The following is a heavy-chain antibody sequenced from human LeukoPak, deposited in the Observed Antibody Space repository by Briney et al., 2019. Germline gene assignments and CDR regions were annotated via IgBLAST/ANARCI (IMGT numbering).Heavy chain of an antibody. J-gene: IGHJ6*03. D-gene: IGHD1-1*01. Sequence: SETLSLTCSVSDYSFTRGYYWGWIQQPPGKLLEWIVNIYHSGSTYYKASLKSRLTISVDTSKNQFSLRLTALTAADTAVYYCVREFRNTNDEGSYYYYMDVWGKGTTVTVSS. CDR1: DYSFTRGYY. V-gene: IGHV4-38-2*02. CDR2: IYHSGST. CDR3: VREFRNTNDEGSYYYYMDV.